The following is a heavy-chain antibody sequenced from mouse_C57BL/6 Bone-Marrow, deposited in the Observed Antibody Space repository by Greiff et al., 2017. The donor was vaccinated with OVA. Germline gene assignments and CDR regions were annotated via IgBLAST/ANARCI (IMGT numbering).Heavy chain of an antibody. Sequence: VQLQQSGPELVKPGASVKISCKASGYAFSSSWMNWVKQRPGKGLEWIGRIYPGDGDTDYNGKFKGKATLTADKSSSTAYMQLSSLTSEDSAVYFCARGGYYRDAMDYWGQGTSVTVSS. D-gene: IGHD2-12*01. CDR2: IYPGDGDT. CDR3: ARGGYYRDAMDY. V-gene: IGHV1-82*01. J-gene: IGHJ4*01. CDR1: GYAFSSSW.